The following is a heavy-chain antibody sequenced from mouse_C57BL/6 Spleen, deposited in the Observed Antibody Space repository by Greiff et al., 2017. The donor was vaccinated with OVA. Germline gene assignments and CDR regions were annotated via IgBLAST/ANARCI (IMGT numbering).Heavy chain of an antibody. CDR3: AREGYSNYGFDY. CDR1: GYAFTNYL. D-gene: IGHD2-5*01. V-gene: IGHV1-54*01. Sequence: QVQLKESGAELVRPGTSVKVSCKASGYAFTNYLIEWVKQRPGQGLEWIGVINPGSGGTNYNEKFKGKATLTADKSSSTAYMQLSSLTSEDSAVYFCAREGYSNYGFDYWGQGTTLTVSS. J-gene: IGHJ2*01. CDR2: INPGSGGT.